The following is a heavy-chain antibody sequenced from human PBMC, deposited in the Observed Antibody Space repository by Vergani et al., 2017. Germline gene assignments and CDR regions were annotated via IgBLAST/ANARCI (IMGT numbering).Heavy chain of an antibody. CDR2: INHSGST. J-gene: IGHJ6*02. CDR3: ARGRGLERRFWGYRTATYYGRDV. Sequence: QVQLQQWGAGLLKPSETLSLTCAVYGGSFSGYYWSWIRQPPGKGLEWIGEINHSGSTNYNPSLKSRVTISVDTSKNQFSLKLSSVTAADTAVYYCARGRGLERRFWGYRTATYYGRDVWGQGTTVTVSS. D-gene: IGHD1-1*01. V-gene: IGHV4-34*01. CDR1: GGSFSGYY.